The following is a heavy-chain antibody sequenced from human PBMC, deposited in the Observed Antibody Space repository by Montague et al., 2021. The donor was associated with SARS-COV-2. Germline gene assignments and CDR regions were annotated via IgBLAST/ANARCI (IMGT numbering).Heavy chain of an antibody. J-gene: IGHJ4*02. CDR3: ASFPSGYYDSSGYHI. CDR1: CGSFSGYY. CDR2: INHSGST. V-gene: IGHV4-34*01. Sequence: SETLSLTCAVYCGSFSGYYWSWIRQPPGKGLEWIGEINHSGSTNYNPSLKSRVTISVDTSKNQFSLKLSSVTAADTAVYYCASFPSGYYDSSGYHIWGQGTLVTVSS. D-gene: IGHD3-22*01.